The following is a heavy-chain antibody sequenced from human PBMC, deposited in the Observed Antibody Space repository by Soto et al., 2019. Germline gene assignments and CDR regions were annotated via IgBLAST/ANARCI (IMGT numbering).Heavy chain of an antibody. D-gene: IGHD6-19*01. CDR2: IYYRGST. Sequence: QVQLQESGPGLVKPSETLSLTCTVSGGSISSYYWSWIRQPPGKGLEWIGYIYYRGSTNYNPSLKRRVTIPVDTSQNQFSLKLSSVTAADTAVYYCARLSIAVAGTGAFDIWGQGTMVTVSS. V-gene: IGHV4-59*08. J-gene: IGHJ3*02. CDR1: GGSISSYY. CDR3: ARLSIAVAGTGAFDI.